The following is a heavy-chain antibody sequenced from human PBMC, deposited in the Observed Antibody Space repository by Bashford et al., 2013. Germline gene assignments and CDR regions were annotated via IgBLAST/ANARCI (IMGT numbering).Heavy chain of an antibody. CDR2: IYPGDSDT. Sequence: WVRQMPGKGLEWMGIIYPGDSDTRYSPSFQGQVTISADKSISTAYLQWSSLKASDTAMYYCARLPGSYLNWFDRWGQGTLVTVSS. V-gene: IGHV5-51*01. D-gene: IGHD3-10*01. CDR3: ARLPGSYLNWFDR. J-gene: IGHJ5*02.